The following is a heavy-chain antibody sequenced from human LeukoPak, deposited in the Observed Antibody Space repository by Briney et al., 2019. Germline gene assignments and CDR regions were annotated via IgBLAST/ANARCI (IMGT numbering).Heavy chain of an antibody. J-gene: IGHJ4*02. D-gene: IGHD2-2*01. V-gene: IGHV3-21*01. Sequence: GGSLRLSCAASGFTFSSYSMNWVRQAPGKGLEWVSSISSSSYIYYADSVKGRFTISRDNAKNSLYLQMNSLRAEDTAVYYCARQSIVVVPAAQSFDYWGQGTLVTVSS. CDR1: GFTFSSYS. CDR2: ISSSSYI. CDR3: ARQSIVVVPAAQSFDY.